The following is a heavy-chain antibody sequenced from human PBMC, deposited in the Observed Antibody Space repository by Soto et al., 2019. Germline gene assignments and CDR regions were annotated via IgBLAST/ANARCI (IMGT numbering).Heavy chain of an antibody. CDR2: IIPIFGTA. V-gene: IGHV1-69*12. Sequence: QVQLVQSGAEVKKPGSSVKVSCKASGGTFSSYAISWVRQAPGQGLEWMGGIIPIFGTANYAQKFQGRVTITADESTSPAYVGLSSLSSEDTAVYYCARGDTMVRGGGSDIWGQGTMVTVSS. D-gene: IGHD3-10*01. CDR1: GGTFSSYA. J-gene: IGHJ3*02. CDR3: ARGDTMVRGGGSDI.